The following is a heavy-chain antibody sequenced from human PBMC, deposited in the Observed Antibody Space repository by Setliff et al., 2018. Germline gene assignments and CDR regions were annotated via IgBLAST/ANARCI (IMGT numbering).Heavy chain of an antibody. J-gene: IGHJ4*02. CDR1: GGSFSGYY. V-gene: IGHV4-34*01. D-gene: IGHD3-10*01. Sequence: SETLSLTCAVYGGSFSGYYWSWIRQPPGKGLEWIGEINHTGSTNYSPSLKSRVTISVDTSKNQVSLKLTSVTVADTAVYYCARDYWGSLDSWGLGTLVTVSS. CDR3: ARDYWGSLDS. CDR2: INHTGST.